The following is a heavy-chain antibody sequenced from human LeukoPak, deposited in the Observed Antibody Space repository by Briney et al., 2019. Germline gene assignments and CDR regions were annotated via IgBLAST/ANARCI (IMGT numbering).Heavy chain of an antibody. V-gene: IGHV3-23*01. D-gene: IGHD6-6*01. CDR3: ARDDPSMIAALHY. CDR2: ISGSGGST. CDR1: GFTFSSYA. J-gene: IGHJ4*01. Sequence: GGSLRLSCAASGFTFSSYAMSWVRQAPGKGLEWVSAISGSGGSTYYADSVKDRFTISRDNSKNTLYLQMNSLRAEDTALYYCARDDPSMIAALHYWGQGTLVTVSS.